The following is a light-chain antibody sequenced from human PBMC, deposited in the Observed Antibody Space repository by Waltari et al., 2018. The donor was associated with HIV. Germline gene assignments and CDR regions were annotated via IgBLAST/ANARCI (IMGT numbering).Light chain of an antibody. CDR3: VLYMGGGIYV. CDR2: NTN. V-gene: IGLV8-61*01. Sequence: QTVVTQEPSFSVSPGGTIPLTCVLSSGPVPTNSSPSWYPQTPGRAPRTLLYNTNIRSSGVPDRFSASILGNKAALTITGAQADDESDYYCVLYMGGGIYVFGTGTKVTVL. CDR1: SGPVPTNSS. J-gene: IGLJ1*01.